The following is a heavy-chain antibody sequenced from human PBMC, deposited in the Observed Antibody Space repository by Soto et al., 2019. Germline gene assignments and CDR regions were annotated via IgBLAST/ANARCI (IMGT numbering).Heavy chain of an antibody. V-gene: IGHV4-31*03. CDR1: GGSISSGGHN. Sequence: SETLSLTCTVSGGSISSGGHNWSWIRQHPGKGLEWIGYIYHSGNAYYSSSLRSRATISVDTSKNQSSLQLNSVTAADTAVYYCARDQGTHTFDYWGQGTLVTVSS. J-gene: IGHJ4*02. CDR3: ARDQGTHTFDY. D-gene: IGHD3-10*01. CDR2: IYHSGNA.